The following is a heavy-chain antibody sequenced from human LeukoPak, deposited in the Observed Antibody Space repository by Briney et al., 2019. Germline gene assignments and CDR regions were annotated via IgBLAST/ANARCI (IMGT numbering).Heavy chain of an antibody. CDR3: AGGSRRHLDY. J-gene: IGHJ4*02. D-gene: IGHD6-13*01. CDR2: IYYSGST. Sequence: SETLSLTCTVSGVSVSSVNYYWTWLRQPPGKGLEWIGYIYYSGSTNYNPSLKSRVTISVDTSKNQFSLKLNSVTAADTAVYYCAGGSRRHLDYWGQGTLVTVSS. CDR1: GVSVSSVNYY. V-gene: IGHV4-61*01.